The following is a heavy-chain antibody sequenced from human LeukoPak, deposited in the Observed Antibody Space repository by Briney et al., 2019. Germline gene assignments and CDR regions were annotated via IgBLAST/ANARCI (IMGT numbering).Heavy chain of an antibody. CDR2: ISGGDSNT. CDR3: AKLTTN. V-gene: IGHV3-23*01. D-gene: IGHD4-11*01. J-gene: IGHJ4*02. CDR1: GFTFDRFS. Sequence: GGSLRLSCAASGFTFDRFSMSWVRQAPGKGLEWVSTISGGDSNTYYADSVKGRFTISRDNSKNTLYLQMNSLRAEDTAVYYCAKLTTNWGQGTLVTVSS.